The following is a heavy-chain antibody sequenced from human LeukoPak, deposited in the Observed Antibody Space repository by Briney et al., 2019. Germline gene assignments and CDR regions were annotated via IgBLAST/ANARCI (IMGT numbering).Heavy chain of an antibody. Sequence: ASVKVSCKASGYTFTGYCLHWVRQAPGQGLEWMGWINPNNGDTNYAQKFQDRVTMTRDTSTNTAYMELSRLRSDDTAVYHCARDLTMFVVVPGYWRQGSLVSVCS. CDR1: GYTFTGYC. V-gene: IGHV1-2*02. D-gene: IGHD3-10*02. CDR2: INPNNGDT. J-gene: IGHJ4*02. CDR3: ARDLTMFVVVPGY.